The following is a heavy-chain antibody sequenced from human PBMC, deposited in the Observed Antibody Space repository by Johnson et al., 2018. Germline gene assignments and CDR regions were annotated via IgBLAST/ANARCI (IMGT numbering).Heavy chain of an antibody. CDR3: ARVITGTTARAFDI. J-gene: IGHJ3*02. D-gene: IGHD1-20*01. CDR2: IFYSGST. Sequence: QVQLQESGPGLVKPSDTLSLTCPVSGGSLNNHYWSWIRQPPGKGPEWLGYIFYSGSTTYNPSLKSLVTISVDTSKNQFSLNLSSVTAAATAVYYCARVITGTTARAFDIWGQGTMVTVSS. CDR1: GGSLNNHY. V-gene: IGHV4-59*07.